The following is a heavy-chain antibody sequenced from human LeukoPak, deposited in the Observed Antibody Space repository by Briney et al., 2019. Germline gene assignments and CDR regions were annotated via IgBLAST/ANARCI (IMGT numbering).Heavy chain of an antibody. J-gene: IGHJ4*02. V-gene: IGHV1-2*02. Sequence: ASVKVSCKASGYTFTNYYMHWVRQAPGQGLEWMGWINPNTGGTNYAQKFQGRVTMTRDTSISTAYMELSRLRSDDTAVYYCARELLNYVWGSYRFGPDYWGQGTLVTVSS. CDR2: INPNTGGT. D-gene: IGHD3-16*02. CDR1: GYTFTNYY. CDR3: ARELLNYVWGSYRFGPDY.